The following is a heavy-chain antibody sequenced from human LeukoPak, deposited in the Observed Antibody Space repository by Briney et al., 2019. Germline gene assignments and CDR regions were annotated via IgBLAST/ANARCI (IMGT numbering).Heavy chain of an antibody. CDR1: EFTFTTYG. D-gene: IGHD6-19*01. CDR2: ISYVGSNK. V-gene: IGHV3-30*19. Sequence: HSGGSLRLSCAASEFTFTTYGMHWVRQAPGKGLEWVAVISYVGSNKYYADSVKGRFTISRDDSKNTLYLQMNSVRVEDTAMYYCARVHSSGWYSIDYWGQGTLVTVSS. CDR3: ARVHSSGWYSIDY. J-gene: IGHJ4*02.